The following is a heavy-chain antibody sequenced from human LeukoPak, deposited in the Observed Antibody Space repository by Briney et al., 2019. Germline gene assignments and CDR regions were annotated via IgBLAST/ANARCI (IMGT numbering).Heavy chain of an antibody. D-gene: IGHD2-2*01. V-gene: IGHV4-34*01. CDR1: GGSFSGYY. CDR3: AGGRRRGYCSSTSCSSPFGY. J-gene: IGHJ4*02. CDR2: INHSGST. Sequence: SETLSLTCAVYGGSFSGYYWSWIRQPPGKGLEWIGEINHSGSTNYNPSLKSRVTISVDTSKNQFSLKLSSVTAADTAVYYCAGGRRRGYCSSTSCSSPFGYWGQGTLVTVSS.